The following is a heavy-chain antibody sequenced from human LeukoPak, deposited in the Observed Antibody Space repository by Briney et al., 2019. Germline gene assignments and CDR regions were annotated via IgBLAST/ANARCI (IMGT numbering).Heavy chain of an antibody. J-gene: IGHJ4*02. CDR1: GFTFSTYS. V-gene: IGHV3-21*01. D-gene: IGHD3-22*01. CDR3: ARESSGYFY. CDR2: ISSGSSFI. Sequence: GGSLRLXCAASGFTFSTYSMKWVRQAPGKGLEWVSSISSGSSFIYYADSVKGRFTISRDNAKNSLFLQMNSLRAEDTAVYYCARESSGYFYWGQGTLVTVSS.